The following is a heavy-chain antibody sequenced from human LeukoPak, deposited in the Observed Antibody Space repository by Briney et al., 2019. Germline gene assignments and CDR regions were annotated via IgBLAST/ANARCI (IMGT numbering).Heavy chain of an antibody. J-gene: IGHJ3*02. CDR3: ARDRDYYDSSGYYYGWLGAFDI. CDR1: GFTFSSYS. V-gene: IGHV3-48*01. Sequence: GGSLRLSCAASGFTFSSYSMNWVRQAPGKGPELISYISSSSSTIYYADSVKGRFTISRDNAKNSLYLQMNSLRAEDTAVYYCARDRDYYDSSGYYYGWLGAFDIWGQGTMVTVSS. CDR2: ISSSSSTI. D-gene: IGHD3-22*01.